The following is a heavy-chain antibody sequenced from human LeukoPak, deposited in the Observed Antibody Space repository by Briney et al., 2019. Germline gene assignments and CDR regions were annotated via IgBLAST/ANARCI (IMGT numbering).Heavy chain of an antibody. CDR3: ARDSYQDYYGRFDP. Sequence: GGSLRLSCAASGFSFSNHGMHWVREAPGKRLEWVAVIWDDGNNKRYANSVNGRFTISRDNSENTLYLQMNGLTAEDTAMYYCARDSYQDYYGRFDPWGQGTLVIVSS. V-gene: IGHV3-33*01. CDR1: GFSFSNHG. CDR2: IWDDGNNK. J-gene: IGHJ5*02. D-gene: IGHD3-10*01.